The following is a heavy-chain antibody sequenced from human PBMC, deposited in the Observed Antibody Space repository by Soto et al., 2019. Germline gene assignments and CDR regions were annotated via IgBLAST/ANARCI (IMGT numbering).Heavy chain of an antibody. CDR1: GGSISSGDYY. V-gene: IGHV4-30-4*01. CDR3: AREEYYDSSGYLDY. Sequence: SSETLSLTCTVSGGSISSGDYYWSWIRQPPGKGLEWIGYIYYSGSTYYNPSLKSRVTISVDTSKNQFSLKLSSVTAADTAVYYCAREEYYDSSGYLDYWGQGTLVTVSS. J-gene: IGHJ4*02. CDR2: IYYSGST. D-gene: IGHD3-22*01.